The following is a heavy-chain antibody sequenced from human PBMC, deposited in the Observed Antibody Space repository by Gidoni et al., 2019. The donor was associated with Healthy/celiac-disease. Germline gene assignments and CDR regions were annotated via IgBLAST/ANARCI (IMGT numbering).Heavy chain of an antibody. CDR2: INPSGGST. J-gene: IGHJ4*02. Sequence: QVQLVQSGAEVKKPGASVKVSCKASGYTFTRYYMTWVRQAPGQGLEWMGIINPSGGSTSYAQKFQGRVTMTRDTSTSTVYMELSSLRSEDTAVYYCARGLKAYCGGDCYSGRFDYWGQGTLVTVSS. CDR3: ARGLKAYCGGDCYSGRFDY. V-gene: IGHV1-46*01. CDR1: GYTFTRYY. D-gene: IGHD2-21*02.